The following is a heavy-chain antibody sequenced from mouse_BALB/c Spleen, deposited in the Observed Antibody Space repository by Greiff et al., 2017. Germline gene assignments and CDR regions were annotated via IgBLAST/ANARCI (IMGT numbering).Heavy chain of an antibody. J-gene: IGHJ4*01. CDR3: ARRYGSSYYYAMDY. Sequence: EVQLQESGPELVKPGASMKISCKASGYSFTGYTMNWVKQSHGKNLEWIGLINPYNGGTSYNQKFKGKATLTVDKSSSTAYMELLSLTSEDSAVYYSARRYGSSYYYAMDYWGQGTSVTVSS. V-gene: IGHV1-18*01. D-gene: IGHD1-1*01. CDR2: INPYNGGT. CDR1: GYSFTGYT.